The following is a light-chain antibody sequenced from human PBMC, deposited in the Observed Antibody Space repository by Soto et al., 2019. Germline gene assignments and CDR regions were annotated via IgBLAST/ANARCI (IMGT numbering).Light chain of an antibody. V-gene: IGLV2-14*01. CDR2: EVS. CDR3: SSYTSSSTYF. J-gene: IGLJ1*01. Sequence: QSVLTQPDSVSGSPGQSITISCTGTSSDVGGYNYVSWYQQHPGKAPKLMIYEVSNRPSGVSNRFSGSKSGNTASLTISWLQAEDEADYYCSSYTSSSTYFFGTGTKLTVL. CDR1: SSDVGGYNY.